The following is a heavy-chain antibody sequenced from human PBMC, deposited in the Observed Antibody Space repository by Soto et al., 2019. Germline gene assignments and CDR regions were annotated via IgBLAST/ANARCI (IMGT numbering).Heavy chain of an antibody. CDR2: IYFSGST. J-gene: IGHJ4*02. CDR3: ARHRLERTGGFDY. V-gene: IGHV4-59*08. Sequence: SETLSLTCTVSSGSISNYYWSWIRQSPGKGLEWIGYIYFSGSTNYNPSLKSRVTISVDPSKNQFSLTLSSVTATDAAVYYCARHRLERTGGFDYWGQGTLVTVSS. CDR1: SGSISNYY. D-gene: IGHD1-1*01.